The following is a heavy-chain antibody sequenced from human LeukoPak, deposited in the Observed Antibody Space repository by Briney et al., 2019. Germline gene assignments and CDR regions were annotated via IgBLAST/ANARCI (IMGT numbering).Heavy chain of an antibody. CDR2: ISGSGGST. V-gene: IGHV3-23*01. CDR1: GFTFSSYA. J-gene: IGHJ6*03. Sequence: PGGSLRLSCAASGFTFSSYAMSWVRQAPGKGLEWVSAISGSGGSTYYADSVKGRFTISRDNSKNTLYLQMNSLRAEDTAVYYCARGGSSGWEQGDYYYYMDVWGKGTTVTVSS. D-gene: IGHD6-19*01. CDR3: ARGGSSGWEQGDYYYYMDV.